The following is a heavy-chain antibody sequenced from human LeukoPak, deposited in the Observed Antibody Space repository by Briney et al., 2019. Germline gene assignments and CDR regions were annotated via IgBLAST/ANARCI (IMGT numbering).Heavy chain of an antibody. CDR2: IIPIFGTA. Sequence: SVKVSCKASGGTFSSYAISRVRQAPGQGLEWMGGIIPIFGTANYAQKFQGRVTITADESTSTAYMELSSLRSEDTAVYYCARWGIAVAGMGYWGQGTLVTVSS. CDR3: ARWGIAVAGMGY. V-gene: IGHV1-69*13. D-gene: IGHD6-19*01. J-gene: IGHJ4*02. CDR1: GGTFSSYA.